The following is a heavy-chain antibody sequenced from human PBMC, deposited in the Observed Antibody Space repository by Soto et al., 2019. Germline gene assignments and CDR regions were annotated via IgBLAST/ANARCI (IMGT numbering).Heavy chain of an antibody. D-gene: IGHD2-8*01. CDR1: GGTFSSYA. V-gene: IGHV1-69*06. Sequence: QVQLVQSGAEVKKPGSSVKVSCKASGGTFSSYAISWVRQAPGPGLEWMGGIIPIFGTANYAQKFQGRVTITADKSTSTAYRELSSLRSEDTAVDYCARFRPNKKSGPFDYWGQGTLVTVSS. CDR3: ARFRPNKKSGPFDY. J-gene: IGHJ4*02. CDR2: IIPIFGTA.